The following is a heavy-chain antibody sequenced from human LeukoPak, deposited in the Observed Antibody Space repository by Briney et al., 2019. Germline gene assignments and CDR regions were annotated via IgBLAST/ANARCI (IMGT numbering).Heavy chain of an antibody. J-gene: IGHJ4*02. CDR1: GGSISSYY. CDR3: ARAIAAASNLDY. Sequence: SETLSLTCTVSGGSISSYYWSWIRQPPGKGLEWIGYIYYSGSTNYNPSLKSRVTISVDTSKNQFSLKLSSVTAADTAVYYCARAIAAASNLDYWGQGTLVTVSS. D-gene: IGHD6-13*01. CDR2: IYYSGST. V-gene: IGHV4-59*01.